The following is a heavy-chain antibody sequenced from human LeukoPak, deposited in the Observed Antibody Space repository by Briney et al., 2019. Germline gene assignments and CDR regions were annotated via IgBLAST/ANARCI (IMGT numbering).Heavy chain of an antibody. J-gene: IGHJ4*02. CDR2: INHSGST. Sequence: SETLSLTCAVYGGSFSGYYWSWIRQPPGKGLEWIGEINHSGSTNYNPSLKSRVTISVDTSKNQFSLKLSSVTAADTAVYYCARVVVGAISGSKVGSEAFDYWGQGTLVTVSS. CDR1: GGSFSGYY. CDR3: ARVVVGAISGSKVGSEAFDY. D-gene: IGHD1-26*01. V-gene: IGHV4-34*01.